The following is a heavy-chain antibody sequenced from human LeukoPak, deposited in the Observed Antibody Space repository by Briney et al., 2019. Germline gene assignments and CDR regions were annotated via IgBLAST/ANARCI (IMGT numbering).Heavy chain of an antibody. Sequence: GGSLRLSCAASGFTFSSNWMSWVRQAPGKGLEWVASIKQDGSEKYYVDSLKGRFIISRDNAQNSLYLQMNSLRVEDTAVYYCASTANNWFDPWGQGTLVTVSS. CDR3: ASTANNWFDP. CDR1: GFTFSSNW. V-gene: IGHV3-7*05. D-gene: IGHD5-18*01. CDR2: IKQDGSEK. J-gene: IGHJ5*02.